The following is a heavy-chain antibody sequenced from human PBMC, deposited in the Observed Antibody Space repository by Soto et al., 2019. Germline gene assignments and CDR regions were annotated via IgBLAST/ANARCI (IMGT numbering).Heavy chain of an antibody. CDR2: INHSGST. V-gene: IGHV4-34*01. CDR1: GGSFSGYY. CDR3: ARSQRLRSMDV. Sequence: TSETLSLTCAVYGGSFSGYYWSWIRQPPGKGLEWIGEINHSGSTNYNPSLKSRVTISVDTSKNQFSLKLSSVTAADTAVYYCARSQRLRSMDVLGQGTTVTVSS. J-gene: IGHJ6*02.